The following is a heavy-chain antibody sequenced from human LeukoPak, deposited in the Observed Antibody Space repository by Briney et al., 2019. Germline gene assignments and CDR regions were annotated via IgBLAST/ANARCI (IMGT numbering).Heavy chain of an antibody. D-gene: IGHD3-3*01. CDR2: IYHGGST. V-gene: IGHV4-30-2*01. CDR1: GGSISSGGYS. J-gene: IGHJ5*02. CDR3: ARSGPFLEWLLYDWFDP. Sequence: PSQTLSLTCAVSGGSISSGGYSWSWIRQPPGKGLEWIGYIYHGGSTYYSPSLKSRVTISVDRSKNQFSLKLSSVTAADTAVYYCARSGPFLEWLLYDWFDPWGQGTLVTVSS.